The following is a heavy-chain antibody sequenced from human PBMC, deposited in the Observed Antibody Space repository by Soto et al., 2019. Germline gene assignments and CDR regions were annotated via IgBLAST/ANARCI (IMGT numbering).Heavy chain of an antibody. J-gene: IGHJ5*02. D-gene: IGHD5-12*01. V-gene: IGHV4-30-2*01. CDR1: GGSISSGGYS. Sequence: SETLSLTCAVSGGSISSGGYSWSWIRQPPGKGLEWIGYIYHSGSTYYNPSLKSRVTISVDRSKNQFSLKLSSVTAADTAVYYCARAGLRLRFWTHGWFDPWGQGTLVTVSS. CDR2: IYHSGST. CDR3: ARAGLRLRFWTHGWFDP.